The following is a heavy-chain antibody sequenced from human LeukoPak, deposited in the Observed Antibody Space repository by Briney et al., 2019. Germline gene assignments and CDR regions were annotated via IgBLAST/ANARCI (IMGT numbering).Heavy chain of an antibody. V-gene: IGHV3-21*01. CDR1: GFTFSTYS. Sequence: GGSLRLSCAASGFTFSTYSLNWVRQAPGKGLEWVSSISSSSDDIHYIDSVKGRFTISRDNAKNSLFLQMNSLRAEDTAVYYCARGDDILTGYYGFDCWGQGTLVTVSS. J-gene: IGHJ4*02. CDR2: ISSSSDDI. D-gene: IGHD3-9*01. CDR3: ARGDDILTGYYGFDC.